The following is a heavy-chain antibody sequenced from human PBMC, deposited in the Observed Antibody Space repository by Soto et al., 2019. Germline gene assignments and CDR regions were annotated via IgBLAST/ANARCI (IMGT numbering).Heavy chain of an antibody. J-gene: IGHJ2*01. CDR1: GFTFSNYP. CDR3: VRRTLVNSNLPQY. V-gene: IGHV3-30*14. Sequence: PGWSPRLSCSASGFTFSNYPMPYVRQAPGKGLEWVAVISYDGSDKYYADSVKGRFTLSRDNTKNTLYLQMNSLTAEDTAVYFCVRRTLVNSNLPQYWGSGTLV. D-gene: IGHD2-8*02. CDR2: ISYDGSDK.